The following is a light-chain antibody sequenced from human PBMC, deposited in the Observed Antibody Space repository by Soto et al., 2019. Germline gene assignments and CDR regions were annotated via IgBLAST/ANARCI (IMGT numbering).Light chain of an antibody. Sequence: QSVRTQPASVSGSPGQSITISCTGTSSDVGSYNLVSWYQQHPGKAPKLMIYEGVRRPSGVSNRFSGSKSGNTASLTISGLQAEDEADYYCCSYGGSYYVFGTGTKVTVL. CDR2: EGV. CDR1: SSDVGSYNL. V-gene: IGLV2-23*01. CDR3: CSYGGSYYV. J-gene: IGLJ1*01.